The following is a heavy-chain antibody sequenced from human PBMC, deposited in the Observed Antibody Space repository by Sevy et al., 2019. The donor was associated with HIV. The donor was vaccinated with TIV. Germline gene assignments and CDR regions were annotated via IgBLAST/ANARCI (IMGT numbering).Heavy chain of an antibody. J-gene: IGHJ3*01. D-gene: IGHD3-16*01. CDR1: GFTFSSSA. CDR3: AAEDMTRCGGPWRVFDV. V-gene: IGHV1-58*01. CDR2: VVVGSGIT. Sequence: ASVKVSCKPSGFTFSSSAVQWVRQARGQRLEWIGWVVVGSGITDYAQKFQERVTITRDMSTKTVYMDLTSLRFEDTAVYYCAAEDMTRCGGPWRVFDVWGQGTMVTVSS.